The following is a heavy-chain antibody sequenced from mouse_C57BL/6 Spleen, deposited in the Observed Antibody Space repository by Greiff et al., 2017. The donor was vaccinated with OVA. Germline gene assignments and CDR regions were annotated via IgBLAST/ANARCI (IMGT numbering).Heavy chain of an antibody. CDR1: GYTFTSYW. Sequence: VQLQQPGAELVRPGSSVKLSCKASGYTFTSYWMDWVKQRPGQGLEWIGNIYPSDSETHYNQKFKDKATLTVDKSSSTAYMQLSSLTSEDSAVYYCARLDDGYFFAYWGQGTLVTVSA. CDR3: ARLDDGYFFAY. V-gene: IGHV1-61*01. D-gene: IGHD2-3*01. CDR2: IYPSDSET. J-gene: IGHJ3*01.